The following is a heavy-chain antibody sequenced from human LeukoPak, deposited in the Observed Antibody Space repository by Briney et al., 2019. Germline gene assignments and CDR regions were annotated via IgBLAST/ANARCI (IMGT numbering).Heavy chain of an antibody. D-gene: IGHD6-13*01. CDR1: GFTFIGSA. V-gene: IGHV3-73*01. J-gene: IGHJ4*02. CDR2: IRSKANSYAT. Sequence: PGGSLKLSCAASGFTFIGSAMHWVRQASGQGLEWVGRIRSKANSYATAYSASVKGRFTISRDDSKNTAYLQMNSLKTEDTAVYYCTRSPQCSRTDWYFDYWGQGTLVTVSS. CDR3: TRSPQCSRTDWYFDY.